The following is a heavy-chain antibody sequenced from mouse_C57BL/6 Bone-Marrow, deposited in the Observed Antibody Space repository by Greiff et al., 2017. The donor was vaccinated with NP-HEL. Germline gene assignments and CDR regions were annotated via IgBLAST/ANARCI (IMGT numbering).Heavy chain of an antibody. D-gene: IGHD1-1*01. Sequence: QVQLKQSGPGLVQPSQSLSITCTVSGFSLTGYGVHWVRQSPGKGLEWLGVIWSGGSTDYNAAFISRLSISKDNSKSQVFFKRNSLQADDTAIYYCARNAITTVVYYFDYWGQGTTLTVSS. CDR3: ARNAITTVVYYFDY. V-gene: IGHV2-2*01. J-gene: IGHJ2*01. CDR1: GFSLTGYG. CDR2: IWSGGST.